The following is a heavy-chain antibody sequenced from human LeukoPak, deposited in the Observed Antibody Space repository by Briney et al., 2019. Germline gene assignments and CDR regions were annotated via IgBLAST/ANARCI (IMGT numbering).Heavy chain of an antibody. J-gene: IGHJ4*02. CDR2: ISGSGGST. D-gene: IGHD2-2*01. Sequence: GGSLRLSCAASGFTFSSYAMSGARRAPGKGGEGVSAISGSGGSTYYADSVKGRFTISRDNSKNTLYLQMNSLRAEDTAVYYCAKDSVVVPAAYFDYWGQGTLVTVSS. V-gene: IGHV3-23*01. CDR3: AKDSVVVPAAYFDY. CDR1: GFTFSSYA.